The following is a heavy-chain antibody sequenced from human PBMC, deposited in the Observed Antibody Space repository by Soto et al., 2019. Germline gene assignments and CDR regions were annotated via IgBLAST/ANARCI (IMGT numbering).Heavy chain of an antibody. CDR2: SYYNGNS. V-gene: IGHV4-39*01. CDR3: ARAPRGYSGYDKFDS. D-gene: IGHD5-12*01. CDR1: GGSISTTNYC. Sequence: SETLSLTCLVSGGSISTTNYCWGWIRQPPGKGLEWIGSSYYNGNSFYNPSLKSRVTISVDTSKNRFSLRLSSVTAADTAVYYCARAPRGYSGYDKFDSWGQGTLVTVSS. J-gene: IGHJ4*02.